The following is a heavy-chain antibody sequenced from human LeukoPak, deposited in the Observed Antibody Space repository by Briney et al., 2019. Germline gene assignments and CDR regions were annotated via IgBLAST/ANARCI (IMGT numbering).Heavy chain of an antibody. CDR1: GGSISSYY. CDR2: IYYSGST. J-gene: IGHJ3*02. Sequence: SETLSLTCTVSGGSISSYYWSWIRQPPGKGLEWIGYIYYSGSTNYNPSLKSRVTISVDTSKNQFSLKLSSVTAADTAVYYCARDGYSSGWGRAFDIWGQGTMVTASS. V-gene: IGHV4-59*01. CDR3: ARDGYSSGWGRAFDI. D-gene: IGHD6-19*01.